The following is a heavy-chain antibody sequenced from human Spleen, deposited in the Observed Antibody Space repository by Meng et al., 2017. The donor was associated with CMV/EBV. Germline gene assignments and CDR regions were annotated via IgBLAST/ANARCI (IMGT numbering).Heavy chain of an antibody. CDR3: ARDHYDTSGYLYYFDY. J-gene: IGHJ4*02. CDR2: INHSGST. Sequence: SETLSLTCAVYGGSFSGYYWRWIRQPPGKGLEWIGEINHSGSTNYNPSLKSRVTISVDTSKNQFSLKLSSVTAADTAVYYCARDHYDTSGYLYYFDYWGQGTLVTVSS. D-gene: IGHD3-22*01. CDR1: GGSFSGYY. V-gene: IGHV4-34*01.